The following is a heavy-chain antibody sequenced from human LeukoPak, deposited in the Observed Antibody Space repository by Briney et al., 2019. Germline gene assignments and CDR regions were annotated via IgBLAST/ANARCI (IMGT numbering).Heavy chain of an antibody. CDR1: GFTFSSFP. D-gene: IGHD3-10*01. V-gene: IGHV3-30*01. CDR2: VSPDGSVE. Sequence: PGGSLRLSCAASGFTFSSFPMHWVRQALGKGLEWVVVVSPDGSVENYADSVKGRFTISRDNSKNTVYLQMNSLRTEDTAVYYCARASITSTYYHYYMDVWGKGTTVTVSS. J-gene: IGHJ6*03. CDR3: ARASITSTYYHYYMDV.